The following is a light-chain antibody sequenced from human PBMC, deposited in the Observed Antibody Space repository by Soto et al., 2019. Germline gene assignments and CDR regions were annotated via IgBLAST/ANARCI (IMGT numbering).Light chain of an antibody. J-gene: IGKJ4*01. CDR3: EQYNNWPLS. V-gene: IGKV3D-15*01. CDR1: QSVSSN. CDR2: DVS. Sequence: EIVMTQSPATLSVSPGERATLSCWASQSVSSNLAWYQQKPGQAPRLLIYDVSTRATGIPTRFSGSGSGTEFTLTISSLQSEDFAAYYGEQYNNWPLSFGGGTKVESK.